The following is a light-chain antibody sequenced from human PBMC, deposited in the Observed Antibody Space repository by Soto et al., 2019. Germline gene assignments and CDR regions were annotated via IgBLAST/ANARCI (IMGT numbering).Light chain of an antibody. CDR3: SSYTSSSTYV. V-gene: IGLV2-14*01. J-gene: IGLJ1*01. CDR2: DVS. Sequence: QSVLTQPASVSGSPRQPITISCTGTSSDVGGYNYVSWYQQHPGKAPKLMIYDVSNRPSGVSNRFSGSKSGNTASLTISGLQAEDEADYYCSSYTSSSTYVFGTGTKVTVL. CDR1: SSDVGGYNY.